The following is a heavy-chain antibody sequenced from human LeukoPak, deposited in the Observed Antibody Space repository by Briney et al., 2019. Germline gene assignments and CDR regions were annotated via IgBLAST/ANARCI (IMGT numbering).Heavy chain of an antibody. CDR2: IYYSGST. CDR3: ARGGAVLGIGYYYYYMDV. D-gene: IGHD3-16*01. Sequence: PSETLSLTCTVSGGSISSSSYYWGWIRQPPGKGLEWIGSIYYSGSTYYNPSLKSRVTISVDTSKNQSSLKLSSVTAADTAVYYCARGGAVLGIGYYYYYMDVWGKGTTVTVSS. V-gene: IGHV4-39*07. CDR1: GGSISSSSYY. J-gene: IGHJ6*03.